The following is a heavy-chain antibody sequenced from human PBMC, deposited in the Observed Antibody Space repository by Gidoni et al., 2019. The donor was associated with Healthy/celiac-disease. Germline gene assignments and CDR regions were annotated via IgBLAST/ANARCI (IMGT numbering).Heavy chain of an antibody. Sequence: EVQLLESGGGLVQPGGSLRLSCAASGFPFSSYAMSWVRQAPGKGLGWGSAISGSGGSTYYADSVKGRFTISRDNSKNTLYLQMNSLRAEDTAVYYCAKIRFGYSYGGATAVFDYWGQGTLVTVSS. D-gene: IGHD5-18*01. V-gene: IGHV3-23*01. CDR3: AKIRFGYSYGGATAVFDY. CDR1: GFPFSSYA. CDR2: ISGSGGST. J-gene: IGHJ4*02.